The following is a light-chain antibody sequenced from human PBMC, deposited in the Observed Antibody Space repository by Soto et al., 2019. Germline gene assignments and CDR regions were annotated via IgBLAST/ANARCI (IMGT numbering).Light chain of an antibody. J-gene: IGLJ1*01. Sequence: QSVLTQPPSVSGAPGQRVTISCTGSSSNLGAGHDVHWYQQFPGTAPQLLIFGNNNRPSGVPDRFSGSKSGSSASLAITGLQAEDEADFYCQSYDLSLSAYVSGTGTKVTVL. CDR1: SSNLGAGHD. CDR2: GNN. V-gene: IGLV1-40*01. CDR3: QSYDLSLSAYV.